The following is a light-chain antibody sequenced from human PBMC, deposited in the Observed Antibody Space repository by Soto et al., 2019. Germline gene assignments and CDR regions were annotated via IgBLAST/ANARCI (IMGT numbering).Light chain of an antibody. V-gene: IGKV1-39*01. CDR1: QRISTY. CDR2: AAS. Sequence: DIQMTQSPSSLSASVGDTVTITCRASQRISTYLNWYQQKPGRAPKLVISAASSLQSGVQTRFSGDGSGTDFTLTISSLQPEDVATYFCQQSSSTLGTFGQGTRV. CDR3: QQSSSTLGT. J-gene: IGKJ1*01.